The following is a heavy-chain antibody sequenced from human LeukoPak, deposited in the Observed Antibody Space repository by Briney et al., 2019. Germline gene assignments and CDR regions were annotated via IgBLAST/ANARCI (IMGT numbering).Heavy chain of an antibody. Sequence: GESLKISCKGSGYSFTNHWIGWVRQMPGKGLEWMGIIYPGDSDTKYSPSFQGQVTISADKSISTAYLQWSSLKASDTAMYYCARLAYSSGWLPTNWFDPWGQGTLVTISS. D-gene: IGHD6-19*01. CDR3: ARLAYSSGWLPTNWFDP. V-gene: IGHV5-51*01. CDR2: IYPGDSDT. CDR1: GYSFTNHW. J-gene: IGHJ5*02.